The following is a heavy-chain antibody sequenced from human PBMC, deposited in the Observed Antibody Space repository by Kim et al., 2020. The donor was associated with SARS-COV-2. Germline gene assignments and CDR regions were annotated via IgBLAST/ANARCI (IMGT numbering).Heavy chain of an antibody. CDR2: INHSGST. V-gene: IGHV4-34*01. Sequence: SETLSLTCAVYGGSFSGYYWSWIRQPPGKGLEWIGEINHSGSTNYNPSRKSRVTISVDTSKNQFSLKLSSVTAADTAVYYCARLSGSSAYYYDYWGQGTLVTVSS. D-gene: IGHD3-22*01. CDR1: GGSFSGYY. CDR3: ARLSGSSAYYYDY. J-gene: IGHJ4*02.